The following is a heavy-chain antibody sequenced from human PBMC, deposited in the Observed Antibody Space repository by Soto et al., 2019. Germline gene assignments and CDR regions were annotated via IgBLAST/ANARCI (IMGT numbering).Heavy chain of an antibody. CDR2: VYNSGNT. J-gene: IGHJ4*02. D-gene: IGHD3-10*01. Sequence: SETLSLTCTLSGDSLAGDYWTWIRKPAGKGLEWIGHVYNSGNTDYTPSIESRITMAVDTSKQQFCLKFKSVTAAVPAMYYCARKYWVYGSEFWGQGTLVSVCS. CDR1: GDSLAGDY. CDR3: ARKYWVYGSEF. V-gene: IGHV4-4*07.